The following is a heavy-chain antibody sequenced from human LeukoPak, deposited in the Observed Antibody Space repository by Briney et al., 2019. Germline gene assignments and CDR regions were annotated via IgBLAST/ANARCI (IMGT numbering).Heavy chain of an antibody. V-gene: IGHV4-59*08. CDR2: TSYSRTT. Sequence: SETLSLTCAVSGGSSTGHYWNWIRQTPGMRLEWIGYTSYSRTTIYNSYFKGRATMSIDTSKNQLYLNLTSVTATDTAVYYCAKLGHSDGWYLGAFDIWGRGTTVIVSS. J-gene: IGHJ3*02. D-gene: IGHD6-19*01. CDR1: GGSSTGHY. CDR3: AKLGHSDGWYLGAFDI.